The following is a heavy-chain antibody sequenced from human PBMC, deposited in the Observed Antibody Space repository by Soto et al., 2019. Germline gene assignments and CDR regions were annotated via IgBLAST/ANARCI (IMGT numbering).Heavy chain of an antibody. J-gene: IGHJ1*01. CDR2: ISGSGGST. Sequence: PGGSLRLSCAASGFTFSSYAMSWVRQAPGKGLEWVSAISGSGGSTYYADSVKGRFTISRDNSRNTLYLQMNSLRAEDTAVYYCAKANSQRRYFQHWGQGTLVTVSS. CDR1: GFTFSSYA. CDR3: AKANSQRRYFQH. V-gene: IGHV3-23*01.